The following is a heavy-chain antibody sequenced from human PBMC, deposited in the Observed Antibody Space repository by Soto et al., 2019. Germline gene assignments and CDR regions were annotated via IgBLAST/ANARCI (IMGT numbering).Heavy chain of an antibody. CDR2: ISGNGDSR. D-gene: IGHD1-26*01. J-gene: IGHJ6*02. V-gene: IGHV3-23*01. CDR1: RFTLSTYA. Sequence: GGSLRLSCAASRFTLSTYAMSWVRQGPGKGLEWVSSISGNGDSRSYADSVKGRFTISRDNSKNSLYLQMNSLRTEDTALYYCAKDSHGTGYYYYGMDVWGQGTTVTVSS. CDR3: AKDSHGTGYYYYGMDV.